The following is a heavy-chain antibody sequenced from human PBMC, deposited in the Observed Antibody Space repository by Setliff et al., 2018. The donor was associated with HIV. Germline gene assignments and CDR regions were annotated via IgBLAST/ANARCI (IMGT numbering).Heavy chain of an antibody. Sequence: GGSLRLSCAASGFTFSSYGMHWVRQAPGKGLEWVSAISGSGGSTYYADSVKGRFTISRDNSKNTLYLQMNSLRAEDTALYYCAKDMEYDTSVYYHWYFDLWGRGALVTVSS. CDR2: ISGSGGST. D-gene: IGHD3-22*01. CDR3: AKDMEYDTSVYYHWYFDL. J-gene: IGHJ2*01. V-gene: IGHV3-NL1*01. CDR1: GFTFSSYG.